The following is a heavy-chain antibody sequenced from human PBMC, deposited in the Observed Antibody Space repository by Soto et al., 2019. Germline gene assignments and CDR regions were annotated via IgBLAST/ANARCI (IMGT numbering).Heavy chain of an antibody. CDR2: IIPIIGII. V-gene: IGHV1-69*08. J-gene: IGHJ5*02. CDR1: GGTFSTYT. CDR3: AGDPDSHYNDSHASSYP. D-gene: IGHD4-4*01. Sequence: QVQLVQSGAEVKKPGSSVKVSCKASGGTFSTYTITWVRQAPGQGLERMGRIIPIIGIINYAQKFQGRVTISADKFTSTAYMELTGLRSDDTAVYYCAGDPDSHYNDSHASSYPWGQGTLVTVSS.